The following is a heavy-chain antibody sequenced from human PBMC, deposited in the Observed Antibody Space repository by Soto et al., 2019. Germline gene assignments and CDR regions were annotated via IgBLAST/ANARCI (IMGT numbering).Heavy chain of an antibody. Sequence: SETLSLTCTVSGGSISSGDYYWSWIRQPPGKGLEWIGYIYYSGSTYYNPSFKSRVTISVDTSKNQFSLKLSSVTAADTAVYYCARDPIAVAGLFDYWGQGTLVTVSS. D-gene: IGHD6-19*01. J-gene: IGHJ4*02. V-gene: IGHV4-30-4*01. CDR3: ARDPIAVAGLFDY. CDR1: GGSISSGDYY. CDR2: IYYSGST.